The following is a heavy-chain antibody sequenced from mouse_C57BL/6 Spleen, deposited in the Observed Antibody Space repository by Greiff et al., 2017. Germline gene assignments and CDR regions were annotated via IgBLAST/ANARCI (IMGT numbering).Heavy chain of an antibody. CDR3: ARAYYGSSYWYFDV. J-gene: IGHJ1*03. CDR2: INYDGSST. D-gene: IGHD1-1*01. CDR1: GFTFSDYY. Sequence: EVNLVESEGGLVQPGSSMKLSCTASGFTFSDYYMAWVRQVPEKGLEWVANINYDGSSTYYLDSLKSRFIISRDNAKNILYLQMSSLKSEDTATYYCARAYYGSSYWYFDVWGTGTTVTVSS. V-gene: IGHV5-16*01.